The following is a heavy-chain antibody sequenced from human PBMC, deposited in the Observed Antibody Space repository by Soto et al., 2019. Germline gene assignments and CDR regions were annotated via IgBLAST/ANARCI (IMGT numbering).Heavy chain of an antibody. V-gene: IGHV3-23*05. J-gene: IGHJ4*01. CDR2: IDSAFTT. D-gene: IGHD1-26*01. CDR1: GFTFSSSA. Sequence: GGSLRLSCAASGFTFSSSAMTWVRQTPGKGLQWVSSIDSAFTTYYSDSLKGHFTISRDNSKNTVYLQMNSLRADDTAVYYCAKDQWELMHWGQGTRVTVSS. CDR3: AKDQWELMH.